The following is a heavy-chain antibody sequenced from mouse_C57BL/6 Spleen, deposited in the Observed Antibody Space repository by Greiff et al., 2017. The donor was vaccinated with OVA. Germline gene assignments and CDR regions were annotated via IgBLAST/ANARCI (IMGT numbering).Heavy chain of an antibody. CDR1: GYSITSGYY. CDR3: ARKDYDGYSLPMDY. D-gene: IGHD2-3*01. V-gene: IGHV3-6*01. CDR2: ISYDGSN. J-gene: IGHJ4*01. Sequence: VQLKESGPGLVKPSQSLSLTCSVTGYSITSGYYWNWIRQFPGNKLEWMGYISYDGSNNYNPSLKNRISITRDTSKNQFFLKLNSVTTEDTATYYCARKDYDGYSLPMDYWGQGTSVTVSS.